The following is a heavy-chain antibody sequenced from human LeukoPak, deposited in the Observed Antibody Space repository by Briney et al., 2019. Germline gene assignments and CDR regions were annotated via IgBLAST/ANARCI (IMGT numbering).Heavy chain of an antibody. J-gene: IGHJ4*02. D-gene: IGHD3-10*01. Sequence: ASVKVSCKSSGYTFRSYGMTWVRQAPGQGLELMGWISDYSGNRTYAQKFQGRVTMTTDTSTSTAYMELTNLRSDDTAVYFCARTPSTLMVRGGSYYFDYWGQGSLVTVSS. CDR3: ARTPSTLMVRGGSYYFDY. CDR1: GYTFRSYG. V-gene: IGHV1-18*01. CDR2: ISDYSGNR.